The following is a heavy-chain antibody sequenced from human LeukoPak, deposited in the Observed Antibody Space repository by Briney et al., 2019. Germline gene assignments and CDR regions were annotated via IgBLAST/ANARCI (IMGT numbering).Heavy chain of an antibody. V-gene: IGHV3-66*01. Sequence: GGSLRLSCAGSGFTVSSNYMNWVRQAPGKGLEWVSVIDSGDRTYYADSVKGRFTISRDNSKNTLYLQMNSLRAEDTAVYYCARDYQGGYGDKTVDYWGQGTLVTVSS. CDR2: IDSGDRT. D-gene: IGHD5-18*01. CDR1: GFTVSSNY. J-gene: IGHJ4*02. CDR3: ARDYQGGYGDKTVDY.